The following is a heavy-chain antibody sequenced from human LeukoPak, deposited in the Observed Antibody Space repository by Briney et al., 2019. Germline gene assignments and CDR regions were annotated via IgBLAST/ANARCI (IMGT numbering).Heavy chain of an antibody. CDR2: IYTSGST. Sequence: SETLSLTCTVSGGSISSYYWSWIRQPAGKGLEWIGRIYTSGSTNYNPSLKSRVTMSVDTSKNQFSLKLSSVTAADTAVYYCARVFAIFGVVIDAFDIWGQGTMVTVSS. CDR1: GGSISSYY. D-gene: IGHD3-3*01. V-gene: IGHV4-4*07. CDR3: ARVFAIFGVVIDAFDI. J-gene: IGHJ3*02.